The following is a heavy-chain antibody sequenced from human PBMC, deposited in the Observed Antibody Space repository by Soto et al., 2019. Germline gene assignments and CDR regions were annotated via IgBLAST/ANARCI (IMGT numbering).Heavy chain of an antibody. V-gene: IGHV3-30-3*01. CDR3: ARDTDRHLSLGSWFDP. CDR1: GFTFSSYA. J-gene: IGHJ5*02. Sequence: QVQLVESGGGVVQPGRALRLYCAASGFTFSSYAMHWVRQAPGKVREWVAVISYDGSNKYYADAVKGRFTISRDNSKNTLYLQMNSLRAEDTAVYYCARDTDRHLSLGSWFDPWGQGTLVTVSS. D-gene: IGHD1-26*01. CDR2: ISYDGSNK.